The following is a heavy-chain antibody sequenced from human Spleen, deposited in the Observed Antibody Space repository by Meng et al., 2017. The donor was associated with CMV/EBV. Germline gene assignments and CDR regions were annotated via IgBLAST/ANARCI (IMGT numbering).Heavy chain of an antibody. CDR1: VGSFSGYY. Sequence: QVPLQQWGAGLLKPSETLSLTCAVYVGSFSGYYWSWIRQPPGKGLEWIGEINHSGSTNYNPSLKSRVTISVDTSKNQFSLKLSSVTAADTAVYYCARGGKGRLHPRWFDPWGQGTLVTVSS. D-gene: IGHD5-24*01. J-gene: IGHJ5*02. CDR2: INHSGST. V-gene: IGHV4-34*01. CDR3: ARGGKGRLHPRWFDP.